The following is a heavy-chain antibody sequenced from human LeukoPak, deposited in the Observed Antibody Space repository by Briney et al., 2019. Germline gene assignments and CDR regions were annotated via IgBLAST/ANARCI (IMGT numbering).Heavy chain of an antibody. Sequence: PGGSLRLSCAASGFTFSSYEMNWVRQAPGKGLEWIGSIYYRGSTNSNPSLKSRLTISVDTSKNQFSLKLSSVTAADTAVYYCARLTYFDYWGQGTLVTVSS. V-gene: IGHV4-59*01. CDR1: GFTFSSYE. CDR2: IYYRGST. J-gene: IGHJ4*02. CDR3: ARLTYFDY.